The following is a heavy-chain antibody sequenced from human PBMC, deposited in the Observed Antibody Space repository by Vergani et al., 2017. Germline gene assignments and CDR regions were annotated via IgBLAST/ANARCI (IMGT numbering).Heavy chain of an antibody. J-gene: IGHJ4*02. D-gene: IGHD5-18*01. CDR1: GFTVSSNY. Sequence: EVQLVESGGGLVQPGGSLRLSCAASGFTVSSNYMSWVRQAPGKGLEWVSVIYSGGSTYYADSVKGRFTISRDNSKNTLYLQMNSLRAEDTAVYYCAKSGVTGGYSYGSDYWGQGTLVTVSS. V-gene: IGHV3-66*01. CDR3: AKSGVTGGYSYGSDY. CDR2: IYSGGST.